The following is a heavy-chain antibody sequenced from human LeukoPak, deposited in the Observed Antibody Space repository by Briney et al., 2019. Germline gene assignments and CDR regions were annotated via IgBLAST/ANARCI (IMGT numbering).Heavy chain of an antibody. Sequence: PGGSLRLSCAASGFTFSAYDMNWVHQAPGKGLKWLSYISSSSTTKYHADSVKGRFTISRDNTKNSLYLQMNSLRAEDTGVYYCARWNLGSDYWGQGTLVTVSS. V-gene: IGHV3-48*04. J-gene: IGHJ4*02. CDR2: ISSSSTTK. CDR1: GFTFSAYD. D-gene: IGHD1-1*01. CDR3: ARWNLGSDY.